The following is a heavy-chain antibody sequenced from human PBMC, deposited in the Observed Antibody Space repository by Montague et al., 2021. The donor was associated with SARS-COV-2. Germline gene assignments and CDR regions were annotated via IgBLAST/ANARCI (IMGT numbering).Heavy chain of an antibody. V-gene: IGHV3-21*01. CDR3: ASESTVVIITGYYYYGVDV. J-gene: IGHJ6*02. CDR2: ISSSSSYL. CDR1: GFTFSRYS. D-gene: IGHD3-10*01. Sequence: SLRLSCAASGFTFSRYSMHWVRQAPGKGLEWVSSISSSSSYLYYXASLKGLFTISRDNAKNSLYLQMNSLSAEDTAVYFCASESTVVIITGYYYYGVDVWGQGTTVTVSS.